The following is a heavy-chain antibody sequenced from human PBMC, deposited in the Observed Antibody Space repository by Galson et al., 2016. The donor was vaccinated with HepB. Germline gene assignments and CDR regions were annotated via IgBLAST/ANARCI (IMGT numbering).Heavy chain of an antibody. Sequence: SLRLSCAASGFSFSNSGMSWVRQAPGRGLEWVSGITRSGDATHYADFVKGRFTISRDNSKNTLYLQITSLRAEDTAIYYCARRSPYYFDYWGQGTQVTVSS. V-gene: IGHV3-23*01. CDR2: ITRSGDAT. D-gene: IGHD3-10*01. CDR1: GFSFSNSG. J-gene: IGHJ4*02. CDR3: ARRSPYYFDY.